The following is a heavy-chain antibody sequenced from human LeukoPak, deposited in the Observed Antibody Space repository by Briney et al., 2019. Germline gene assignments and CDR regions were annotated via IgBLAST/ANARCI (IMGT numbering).Heavy chain of an antibody. CDR2: ISGSSGTI. D-gene: IGHD3-16*02. CDR3: ARDAPRNSGSSLIY. J-gene: IGHJ4*02. V-gene: IGHV3-48*01. Sequence: GGSLRLSCAAAGFTFTGYNMNWVRQAPGKGLEWPSYISGSSGTIYYADSVKGRFTISRDNAKNSLYLQMNSLRAEDTAVYYCARDAPRNSGSSLIYWGQGTLVTVSS. CDR1: GFTFTGYN.